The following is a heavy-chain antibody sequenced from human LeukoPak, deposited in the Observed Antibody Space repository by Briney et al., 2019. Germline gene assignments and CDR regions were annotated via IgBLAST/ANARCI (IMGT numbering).Heavy chain of an antibody. J-gene: IGHJ4*02. CDR1: GGSISSYY. D-gene: IGHD3-9*01. CDR3: ARDITPLDVLIGPEDY. Sequence: SETLSLTCTVSGGSISSYYWSWIRQPPGKGLEWIGYIYYSGSTNYNPSLKSRVTISVDTSKNQFSLKLSSVTAADTAVYYCARDITPLDVLIGPEDYWGQGTLVTVSS. V-gene: IGHV4-59*01. CDR2: IYYSGST.